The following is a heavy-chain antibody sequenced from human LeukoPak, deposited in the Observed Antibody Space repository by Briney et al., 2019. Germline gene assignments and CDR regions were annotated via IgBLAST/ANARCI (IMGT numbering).Heavy chain of an antibody. CDR2: ISSGGDT. D-gene: IGHD6-25*01. CDR3: ARPGYSTGVFDY. CDR1: GFTFSSNS. J-gene: IGHJ4*02. V-gene: IGHV3-53*01. Sequence: TGGSLRLSCAASGFTFSSNSMNWVRQAPGKGLEWVSVISSGGDTYYAASVQGRFTISRDNSKNTLYLQMNSLRAEDTAVYYCARPGYSTGVFDYWGQGTLVSVSS.